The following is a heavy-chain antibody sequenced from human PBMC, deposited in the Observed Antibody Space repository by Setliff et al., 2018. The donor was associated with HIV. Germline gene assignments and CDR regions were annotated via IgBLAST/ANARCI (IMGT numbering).Heavy chain of an antibody. J-gene: IGHJ3*01. Sequence: ASVKVSCKASGYTFTSYGITWVRQAPGQGLEWMGWISTYNGNTNYAQKLQGRVTMTSEISTRTAYMELKSLRSDDTAMYYCARGISPPDALDLWGQGTMVTVSS. V-gene: IGHV1-18*04. CDR2: ISTYNGNT. CDR1: GYTFTSYG. CDR3: ARGISPPDALDL.